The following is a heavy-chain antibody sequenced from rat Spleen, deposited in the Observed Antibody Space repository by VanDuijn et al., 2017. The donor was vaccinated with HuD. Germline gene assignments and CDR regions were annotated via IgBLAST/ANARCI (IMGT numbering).Heavy chain of an antibody. V-gene: IGHV5S23*01. CDR1: GFTFSNYD. Sequence: EVQLVESGGGLVQPGRSLKLSCAASGFTFSNYDMAWVRQAPTKGLEWVASISTGGGNTYYRDSVKGRFTISRDNAKSTLYLQMDSLRSEDTATYYCARHNYDGYYAYFDYWGQGVMVTVSS. J-gene: IGHJ2*01. D-gene: IGHD1-12*03. CDR3: ARHNYDGYYAYFDY. CDR2: ISTGGGNT.